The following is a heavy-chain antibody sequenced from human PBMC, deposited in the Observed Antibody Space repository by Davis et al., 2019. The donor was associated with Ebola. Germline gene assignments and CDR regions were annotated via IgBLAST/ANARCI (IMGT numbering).Heavy chain of an antibody. Sequence: SETLSLTCSVSGGSNNTVSYYWGWIRQPPGKGLEWIGSIYYSGSTYYNPSLKSRVAIFIDTSKNHFSLRLSSVTAADTAVYYCAGPASMYYFDYWGQGTLVTVSS. CDR3: AGPASMYYFDY. D-gene: IGHD2-2*01. J-gene: IGHJ4*02. CDR2: IYYSGST. V-gene: IGHV4-39*02. CDR1: GGSNNTVSYY.